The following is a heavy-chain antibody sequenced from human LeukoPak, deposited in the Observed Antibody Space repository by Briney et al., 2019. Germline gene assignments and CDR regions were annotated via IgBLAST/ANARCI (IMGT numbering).Heavy chain of an antibody. D-gene: IGHD3-9*01. CDR1: GYSISSGYY. CDR2: IYHSGST. Sequence: SETLSLTCTVSGYSISSGYYWGWIRQPPGKGLEWIGSIYHSGSTYYNPSLKSRVTISVDTSKNQFSLKLSSVTAADTAVYYCARESTGLTGDLTIDYWGQGTLVTVSS. V-gene: IGHV4-38-2*02. CDR3: ARESTGLTGDLTIDY. J-gene: IGHJ4*02.